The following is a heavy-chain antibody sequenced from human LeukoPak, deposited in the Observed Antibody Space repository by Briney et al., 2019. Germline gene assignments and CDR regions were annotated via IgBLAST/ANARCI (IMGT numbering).Heavy chain of an antibody. CDR2: ISYDGSNK. Sequence: GGSLRLSCLTSGFTFSTNAMSWVRQAPGKGLEWVAVISYDGSNKYYADSVKGRFTISRDNSKNTLYLQMNSLRAEDTAVYYCARALGATFAFDIWGQGTMVTVSS. V-gene: IGHV3-30-3*01. CDR1: GFTFSTNA. D-gene: IGHD1-26*01. CDR3: ARALGATFAFDI. J-gene: IGHJ3*02.